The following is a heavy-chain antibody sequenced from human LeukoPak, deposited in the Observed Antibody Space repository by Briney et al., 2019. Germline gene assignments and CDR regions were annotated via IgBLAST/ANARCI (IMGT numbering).Heavy chain of an antibody. V-gene: IGHV4-59*01. CDR1: GGSISSYY. J-gene: IGHJ5*02. CDR3: ARINIVVVPAAKWVWFDP. D-gene: IGHD2-2*01. Sequence: SETLSLTCTVSGGSISSYYWSWIRRPPGKGLEWIGYIYYSGSTNYNPSLKSRVTISVDTSKNQFSLKLSSVTAADTAVYYCARINIVVVPAAKWVWFDPWGQGTLVTVSS. CDR2: IYYSGST.